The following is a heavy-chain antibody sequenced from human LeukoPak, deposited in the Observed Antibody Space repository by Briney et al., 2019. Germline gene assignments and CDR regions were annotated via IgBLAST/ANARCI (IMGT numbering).Heavy chain of an antibody. CDR3: AKAKGPGWLAPFDY. V-gene: IGHV3-23*01. Sequence: PGGSLRLSCAASGFTFSSHAMSWVRQAPGKGLEWVSAISGSGGSTYYADSVKGRFTISRDNSKNTLYLQMNSLRAEDTAVYYCAKAKGPGWLAPFDYWGQGTLVTVSS. CDR1: GFTFSSHA. CDR2: ISGSGGST. D-gene: IGHD6-19*01. J-gene: IGHJ4*02.